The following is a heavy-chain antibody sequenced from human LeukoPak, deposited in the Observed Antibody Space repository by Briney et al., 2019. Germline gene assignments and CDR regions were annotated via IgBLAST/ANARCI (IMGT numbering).Heavy chain of an antibody. CDR3: ARALRESSSSWIPLSSDYYYYYMDV. CDR1: GGSISSGSYY. D-gene: IGHD6-13*01. Sequence: SQTLSLTCTVSGGSISSGSYYWSWIRQPAGKGLEWIGRIYTSGSTNYNPSLKSRVTISVDTSKNQFSLKLSSVTAADTAVYYCARALRESSSSWIPLSSDYYYYYMDVWGKGTTVTISS. V-gene: IGHV4-61*02. J-gene: IGHJ6*03. CDR2: IYTSGST.